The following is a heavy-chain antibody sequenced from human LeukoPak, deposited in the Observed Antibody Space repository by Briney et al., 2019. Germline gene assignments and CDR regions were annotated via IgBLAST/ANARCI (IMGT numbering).Heavy chain of an antibody. CDR2: IYYSGST. V-gene: IGHV4-39*01. Sequence: SETLSLTCTVSGGSISSSSYYWGWIRQPPGKGLEWIVSIYYSGSTYYNPSLKSRVTISVDTSKNQFSLKLSSVTAADTAVYYCARRRTGYSSGWPSYYFDYWGQGTLVTVSS. J-gene: IGHJ4*02. CDR3: ARRRTGYSSGWPSYYFDY. CDR1: GGSISSSSYY. D-gene: IGHD6-19*01.